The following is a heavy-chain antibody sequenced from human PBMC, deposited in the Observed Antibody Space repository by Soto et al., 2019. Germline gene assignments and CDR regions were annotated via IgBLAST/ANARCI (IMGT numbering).Heavy chain of an antibody. D-gene: IGHD2-8*01. CDR3: ASLYCTNGVCGPRYYGMDV. CDR2: INPNSGGT. V-gene: IGHV1-2*02. CDR1: GYTFTGYY. J-gene: IGHJ6*02. Sequence: ASVEVSCQASGYTFTGYYIHWVRQAPGQGLAWMGWINPNSGGTNYAQKFQGRVTMTRDTSISTAYMELSRLRSDGTAVYYCASLYCTNGVCGPRYYGMDVWGQGTTVTVS.